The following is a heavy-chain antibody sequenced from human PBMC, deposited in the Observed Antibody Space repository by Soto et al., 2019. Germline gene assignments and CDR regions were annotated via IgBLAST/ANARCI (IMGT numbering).Heavy chain of an antibody. J-gene: IGHJ4*02. Sequence: VQLVQSGAEVKKPGSSVKVSCQASGGTFSSYAICWVRQAPGQGLEWMGGIIPIFGTASYAQKFQGRVTITADESTSTSNMEVSSLRSDDTSVYYCARGDTVRNGRFDYWGQGTLLTVSS. CDR3: ARGDTVRNGRFDY. CDR1: GGTFSSYA. V-gene: IGHV1-69*12. D-gene: IGHD4-17*01. CDR2: IIPIFGTA.